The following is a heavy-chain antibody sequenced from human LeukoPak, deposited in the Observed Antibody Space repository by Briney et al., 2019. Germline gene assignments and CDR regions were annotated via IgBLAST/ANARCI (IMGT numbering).Heavy chain of an antibody. CDR2: INTDGRST. CDR3: VRDVRGLGQDYMDV. CDR1: GIIFNNHW. J-gene: IGHJ6*03. V-gene: IGHV3-74*01. Sequence: GGSLRLSCTASGIIFNNHWMHWVRQAPGKGLVWVARINTDGRSTTYADSVKGRFTISRDNAKNTLYLQMNSLRAEDTAVYYCVRDVRGLGQDYMDVWGKGTTDSVSS. D-gene: IGHD3/OR15-3a*01.